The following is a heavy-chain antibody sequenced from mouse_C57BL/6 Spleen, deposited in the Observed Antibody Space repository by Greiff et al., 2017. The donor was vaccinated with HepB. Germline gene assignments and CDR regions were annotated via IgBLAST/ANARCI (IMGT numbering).Heavy chain of an antibody. CDR3: ARSPSITTGRYFDV. D-gene: IGHD1-1*01. J-gene: IGHJ1*03. V-gene: IGHV1-69*01. CDR1: GYTFTSYW. CDR2: IDPSDSYT. Sequence: QVQLQQPGAELVMPGASVKLSCKASGYTFTSYWMHWVKQRPGQGLEWIGEIDPSDSYTNYNQKFKGKSTLTVDKSSSTAYMQLSSLTSEDSAVYYCARSPSITTGRYFDVWGTGTTVTVSS.